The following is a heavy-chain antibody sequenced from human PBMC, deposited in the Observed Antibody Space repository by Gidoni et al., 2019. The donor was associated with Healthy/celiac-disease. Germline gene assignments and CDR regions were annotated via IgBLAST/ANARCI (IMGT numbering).Heavy chain of an antibody. Sequence: QVQLPESGPGLVKPSQTLSLTCTVSGGSISSGSYYWSWIRQPAGKGLEWIGRIYTSGSTNYNPSLKSRVTISVDTSKNQFSLKLSSVTAADTAVYYCARDSYYGNWFDPWGQGTLVTVSS. D-gene: IGHD1-26*01. V-gene: IGHV4-61*02. CDR2: IYTSGST. J-gene: IGHJ5*02. CDR3: ARDSYYGNWFDP. CDR1: GGSISSGSYY.